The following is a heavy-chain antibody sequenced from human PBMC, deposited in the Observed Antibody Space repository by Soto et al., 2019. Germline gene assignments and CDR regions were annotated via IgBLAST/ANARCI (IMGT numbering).Heavy chain of an antibody. CDR1: GFTFSSYS. J-gene: IGHJ4*02. CDR3: AKDGPMVRGVPEDY. CDR2: ISSSSSTI. D-gene: IGHD3-10*01. V-gene: IGHV3-48*01. Sequence: PGGSLRLSCAASGFTFSSYSMNWVRQAPGKGLEWVSYISSSSSTIYYADSVKGRFTISRDNSKNSLYLQMNSLRAEDTAVFYCAKDGPMVRGVPEDYWGQGTLVTVSS.